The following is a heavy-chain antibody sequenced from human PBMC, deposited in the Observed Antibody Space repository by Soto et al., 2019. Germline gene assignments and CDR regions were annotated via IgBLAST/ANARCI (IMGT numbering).Heavy chain of an antibody. Sequence: EVQLLESGGGLVQPGGSLRLSCAASGFIFTNYAMNWVRQAPGKGLEWVSSISGSGGRVYYADSVKGRLTISSDNSGNTLYLQMSSLRADGASVYYCAKEAVASSTATWLYYDNWGRGTLVTVSS. CDR3: AKEAVASSTATWLYYDN. V-gene: IGHV3-23*01. CDR2: ISGSGGRV. J-gene: IGHJ4*02. D-gene: IGHD3-22*01. CDR1: GFIFTNYA.